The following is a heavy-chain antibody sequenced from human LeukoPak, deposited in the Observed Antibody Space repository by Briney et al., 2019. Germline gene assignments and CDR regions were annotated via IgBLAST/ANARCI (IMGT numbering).Heavy chain of an antibody. CDR1: GFTFSSYD. J-gene: IGHJ5*02. Sequence: GGSLRLSCAASGFTFSSYDMNWVRQAPGKGLEWVSYITTSGSATHHADSVKGRFTISRDNAKNSLYLQMNSLRAEDTAVYYCARDRVDTAAFDPWGQGTLVTVSS. CDR2: ITTSGSAT. V-gene: IGHV3-48*03. CDR3: ARDRVDTAAFDP. D-gene: IGHD5-18*01.